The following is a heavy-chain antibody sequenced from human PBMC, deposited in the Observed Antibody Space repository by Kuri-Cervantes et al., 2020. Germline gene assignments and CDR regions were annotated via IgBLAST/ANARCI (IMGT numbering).Heavy chain of an antibody. D-gene: IGHD2-2*01. Sequence: APVKVSCKASGYTFTSYGISWVRQAPGQGLEWMGWISAYNGNTKYSQKFQGRVTITRDTSASTAYMELSSLRSEDTAVYYCAKGVPAAMLSWFDPWGQGTLVTVSS. CDR2: ISAYNGNT. J-gene: IGHJ5*02. V-gene: IGHV1-18*01. CDR3: AKGVPAAMLSWFDP. CDR1: GYTFTSYG.